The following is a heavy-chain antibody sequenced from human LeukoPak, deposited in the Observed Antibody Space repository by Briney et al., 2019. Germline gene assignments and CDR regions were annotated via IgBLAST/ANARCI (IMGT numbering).Heavy chain of an antibody. Sequence: SETLSLTCTVSGDSITSGGYYWSWIRQRPGKGLEWIGYIYKTGSTYYNPSLKSRVTMSVDTSRNQFSLKLNSVTAADTAFYYCARRQQTGGDDWLANWFDPWGQGTLVTVSS. J-gene: IGHJ5*02. CDR1: GDSITSGGYY. CDR3: ARRQQTGGDDWLANWFDP. CDR2: IYKTGST. D-gene: IGHD2-21*01. V-gene: IGHV4-31*03.